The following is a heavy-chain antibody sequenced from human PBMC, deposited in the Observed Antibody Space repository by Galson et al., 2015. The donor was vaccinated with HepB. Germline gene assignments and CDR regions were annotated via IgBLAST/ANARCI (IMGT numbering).Heavy chain of an antibody. CDR3: ATAYCSSTSCYVMYFDY. Sequence: SVKVSCKVSGYTLTELSMHWVRKAPGRGLEWMGGFDPEDGETIYAQKFQGRVTMTEDTSTDTAYMELSSLRSEDTAVYYCATAYCSSTSCYVMYFDYWGQGTLVTVSS. CDR1: GYTLTELS. CDR2: FDPEDGET. V-gene: IGHV1-24*01. D-gene: IGHD2-2*01. J-gene: IGHJ4*02.